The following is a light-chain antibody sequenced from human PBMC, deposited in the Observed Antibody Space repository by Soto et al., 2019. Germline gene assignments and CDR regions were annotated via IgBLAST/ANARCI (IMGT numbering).Light chain of an antibody. J-gene: IGKJ2*01. CDR2: KAS. CDR3: QQYNDSFPYT. CDR1: QSISTW. V-gene: IGKV1-5*03. Sequence: DIQMTQSPSTLSPSVGDRVTITCRASQSISTWLAWYQQKPGTAPKLLIYKASTLESGVPSRFSGSRSGTEFTLTVSSLQPDDFATYYCQQYNDSFPYTFGQGTKVDIK.